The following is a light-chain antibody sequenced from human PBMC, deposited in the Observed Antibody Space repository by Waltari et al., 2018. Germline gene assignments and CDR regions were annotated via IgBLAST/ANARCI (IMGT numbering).Light chain of an antibody. V-gene: IGKV3-11*01. CDR3: QQRSSWTPHT. CDR1: QIFGTY. Sequence: VLTQSPATLSMSPGQTATHSCSASQIFGTYLAWYQQKPGQAPRLLIYDASNRATGIPDRFRGSGSGTDFTLTISSLEPEDFALYYCQQRSSWTPHTFGQGARLEIK. J-gene: IGKJ2*01. CDR2: DAS.